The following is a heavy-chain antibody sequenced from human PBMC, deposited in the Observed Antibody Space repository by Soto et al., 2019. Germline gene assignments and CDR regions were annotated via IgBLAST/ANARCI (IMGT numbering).Heavy chain of an antibody. D-gene: IGHD5-12*01. CDR1: GGSFSRYY. V-gene: IGHV4-34*01. J-gene: IGHJ5*02. CDR2: INHSGST. Sequence: KASETLSLTCDVYGGSFSRYYWNWIRQPPGKGLEWLGEINHSGSTNYNPSLESRVTISLDTSKTQFSLKLTSVTAADTAVYYCARGEGRLVGTWFDPWGQGTLVTVS. CDR3: ARGEGRLVGTWFDP.